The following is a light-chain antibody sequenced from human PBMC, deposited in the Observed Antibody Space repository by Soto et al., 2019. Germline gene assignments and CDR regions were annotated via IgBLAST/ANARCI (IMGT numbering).Light chain of an antibody. Sequence: QSVLTQPASVSGSPGQSITISCTGTSSDVGGYNYVSWYQQHPGKAPKLMIYDVSNRPSGVSYRFSGSKSGNTASLTISGLQAEDEADYYCCSYTSSSALWVFGGGTKVTVL. CDR3: CSYTSSSALWV. CDR2: DVS. V-gene: IGLV2-14*01. J-gene: IGLJ3*02. CDR1: SSDVGGYNY.